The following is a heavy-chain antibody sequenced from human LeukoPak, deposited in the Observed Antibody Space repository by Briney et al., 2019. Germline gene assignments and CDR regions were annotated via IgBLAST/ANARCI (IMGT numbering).Heavy chain of an antibody. V-gene: IGHV3-30*02. D-gene: IGHD3-22*01. CDR1: GLSFSSYG. CDR3: ARRVVVPHFDG. Sequence: GGSLRLPCAPSGLSFSSYGMQWVRQAPGKGLEWVSFIRNDESNKYYADSVKGRFTISRDKSKNTLYLQMNSLGAEDTAVYYCARRVVVPHFDGWGQGTLVTVSS. CDR2: IRNDESNK. J-gene: IGHJ4*02.